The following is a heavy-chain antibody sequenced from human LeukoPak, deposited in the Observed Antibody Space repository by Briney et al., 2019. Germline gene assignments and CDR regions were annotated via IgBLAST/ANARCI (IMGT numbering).Heavy chain of an antibody. J-gene: IGHJ4*02. CDR3: ARSPSIGTTDY. V-gene: IGHV3-7*01. Sequence: PGGSLRLSCAASGFTFGDFWMSWVRQTPGKGLEWVANINQGGGDKYYVDSVKGRFAISRDNTENSLYLQLDSLRVEDTGIHYCARSPSIGTTDYWGQGTLVTVSS. CDR1: GFTFGDFW. CDR2: INQGGGDK. D-gene: IGHD1-7*01.